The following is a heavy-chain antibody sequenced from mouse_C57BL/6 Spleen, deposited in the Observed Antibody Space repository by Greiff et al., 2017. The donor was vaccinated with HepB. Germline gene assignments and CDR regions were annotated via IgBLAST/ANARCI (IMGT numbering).Heavy chain of an antibody. V-gene: IGHV3-6*01. CDR1: GYSITSGYY. CDR2: ISYDGSN. J-gene: IGHJ2*01. CDR3: AREGYYYGSSLYYFDY. Sequence: EVQLQESGPGLVKPSQSLSLTCSVTGYSITSGYYWNWIRQFPGNNLEWMGYISYDGSNNYNPSLKNRISITRDTSKNQFFLKLNSVTTEDTATYYCAREGYYYGSSLYYFDYWGQGTTLTVSS. D-gene: IGHD1-1*01.